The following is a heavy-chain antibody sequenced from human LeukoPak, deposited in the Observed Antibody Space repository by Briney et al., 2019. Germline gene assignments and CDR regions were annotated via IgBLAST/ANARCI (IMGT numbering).Heavy chain of an antibody. CDR1: GYTFTGYY. D-gene: IGHD5-12*01. CDR3: ARGGYDWYYYYYMDV. Sequence: GASVKVSCKASGYTFTGYYMHWVRQAPGQGLEWMGWINPNSGGTNYAQKFQGRVTMTRDTSISTAYMELSSLRPEDTAVYYCARGGYDWYYYYYMDVWGKGTTVTVSS. CDR2: INPNSGGT. V-gene: IGHV1-2*02. J-gene: IGHJ6*03.